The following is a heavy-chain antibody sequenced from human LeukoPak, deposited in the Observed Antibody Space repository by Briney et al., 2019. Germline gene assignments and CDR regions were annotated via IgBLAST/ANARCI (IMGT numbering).Heavy chain of an antibody. D-gene: IGHD6-13*01. V-gene: IGHV1-69*11. CDR1: GGTFTSYA. J-gene: IGHJ5*02. CDR2: IIPILGTA. CDR3: AREGNSSSWGNWFDP. Sequence: GASVKVSCTASGGTFTSYAISWVRQAPGQGLEWMGRIIPILGTANYAQKFQGRVTITADESTSTAYMELSSLRSEDTAVYYCAREGNSSSWGNWFDPWGQGTLVTVSS.